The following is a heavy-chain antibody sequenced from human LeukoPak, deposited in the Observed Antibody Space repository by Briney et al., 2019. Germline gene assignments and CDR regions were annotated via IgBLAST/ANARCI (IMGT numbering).Heavy chain of an antibody. V-gene: IGHV1-2*02. Sequence: ASVKVSCKPSGYTFTGYYMRWVRQAPGQGLEWIGWINPNSGGTNYAQKFQGRVTMTRDTSISTAYMELSRLRSDDTAVYYCARDPYSSSWEHNNWFDPWGQGTLVTVSS. J-gene: IGHJ5*02. CDR3: ARDPYSSSWEHNNWFDP. CDR2: INPNSGGT. D-gene: IGHD6-13*01. CDR1: GYTFTGYY.